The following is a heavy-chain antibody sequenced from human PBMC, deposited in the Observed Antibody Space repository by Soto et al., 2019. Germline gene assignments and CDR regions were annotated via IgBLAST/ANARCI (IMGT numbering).Heavy chain of an antibody. J-gene: IGHJ6*02. Sequence: PSETLSLTCTVSGGSVSSGSYYWSWIRQPPWKGLEWIGYISYSGSTNYNPSLKSRVTISVDTSKNQFSLKLSSVTAADTAVYYCAREPTTVTNYYYYALDVWGQGTTVTVSS. CDR3: AREPTTVTNYYYYALDV. V-gene: IGHV4-61*01. CDR1: GGSVSSGSYY. D-gene: IGHD4-17*01. CDR2: ISYSGST.